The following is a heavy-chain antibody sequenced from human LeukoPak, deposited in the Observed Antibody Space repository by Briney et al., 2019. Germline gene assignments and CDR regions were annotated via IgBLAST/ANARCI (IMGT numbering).Heavy chain of an antibody. Sequence: GGSLRLSCEVSGFTFSTSWMSWVRQAPGQGLEWVANINQDEGHKDYVDSVKGRFTVSGDNAKNSLYLQMNRLRVDDTAMYFCVRGVEYWGQGTPVTVSS. V-gene: IGHV3-7*04. CDR3: VRGVEY. CDR1: GFTFSTSW. J-gene: IGHJ4*02. CDR2: INQDEGHK.